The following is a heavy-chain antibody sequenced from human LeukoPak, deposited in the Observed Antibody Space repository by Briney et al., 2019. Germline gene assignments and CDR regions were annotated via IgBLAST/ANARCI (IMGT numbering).Heavy chain of an antibody. V-gene: IGHV3-23*01. D-gene: IGHD3-16*01. CDR2: ISGSGGST. Sequence: GGSLRLSCVVSGFTVSSNYMSWVRQAPGKGLEWVSAISGSGGSTYYADSVKGRFTISRDNSKNTLYLQMNSLRAEDTAVYYCANSFSLGGWGQGTLVTVSS. CDR1: GFTVSSNY. CDR3: ANSFSLGG. J-gene: IGHJ4*02.